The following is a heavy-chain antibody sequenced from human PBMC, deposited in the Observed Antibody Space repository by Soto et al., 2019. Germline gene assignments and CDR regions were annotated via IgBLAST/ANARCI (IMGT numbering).Heavy chain of an antibody. V-gene: IGHV4-59*01. CDR3: ARRWSGTDY. J-gene: IGHJ4*02. CDR2: VHNSGTT. Sequence: QVHLQESGPGLVKPSETLSLTCTVSGGSISIYYWNWIRQPPGKGLEWIGYVHNSGTTSYNPSLGSRVTMSLGTAKDPFSLRLSSVTAADRAVYYCARRWSGTDYWGQGTLVTVSS. D-gene: IGHD3-10*01. CDR1: GGSISIYY.